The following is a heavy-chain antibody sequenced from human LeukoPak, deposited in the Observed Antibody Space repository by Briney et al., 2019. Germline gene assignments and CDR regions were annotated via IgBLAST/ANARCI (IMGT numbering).Heavy chain of an antibody. CDR3: ARLGGGYYYGMDV. D-gene: IGHD3-10*01. CDR1: GYSFVTSG. Sequence: KVSCEASGYSFVTSGISWVRQAPGQGLEWIGIIYPGDSDTRYSPSFQGQVTTSADKSISTAYLQWSSLKASDTAMYYCARLGGGYYYGMDVWGQGTTVTVSS. CDR2: IYPGDSDT. V-gene: IGHV5-51*01. J-gene: IGHJ6*02.